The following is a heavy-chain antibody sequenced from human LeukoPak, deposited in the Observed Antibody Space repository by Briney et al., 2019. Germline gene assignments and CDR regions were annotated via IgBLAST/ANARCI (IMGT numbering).Heavy chain of an antibody. CDR2: IYYSGST. CDR1: GGSISSSSYY. J-gene: IGHJ4*02. D-gene: IGHD4/OR15-4a*01. V-gene: IGHV4-39*07. Sequence: SETLSLTCTVSGGSISSSSYYWGWIRQPPGKGLEWIGSIYYSGSTYYNPSLKSRVTISVDTSKNQFSLKLSSVTAADTAVYYCARGGPAWAYGGHRHYFDYWGQGTLVTVSS. CDR3: ARGGPAWAYGGHRHYFDY.